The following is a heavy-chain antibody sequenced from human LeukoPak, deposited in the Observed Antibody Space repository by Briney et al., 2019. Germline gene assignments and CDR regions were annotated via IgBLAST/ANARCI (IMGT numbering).Heavy chain of an antibody. CDR2: FSSARGDI. D-gene: IGHD3-22*01. Sequence: GGSLRLSCAASGFTFSTSAMTWVRQAPGKGLEWLSTFSSARGDIYYADSVKGRFTISRDNAKNSLYLQMNNLRVEDTAVYYCSRLGYHYYYMDVWGKGTTVTVSS. V-gene: IGHV3-21*01. J-gene: IGHJ6*03. CDR1: GFTFSTSA. CDR3: SRLGYHYYYMDV.